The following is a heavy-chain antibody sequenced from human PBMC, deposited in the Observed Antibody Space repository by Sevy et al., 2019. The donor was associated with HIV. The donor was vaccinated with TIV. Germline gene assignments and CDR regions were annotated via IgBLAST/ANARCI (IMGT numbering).Heavy chain of an antibody. CDR3: ARHGGIAVATLDY. D-gene: IGHD6-19*01. V-gene: IGHV4-39*01. J-gene: IGHJ4*02. CDR1: GGSISSTTYY. CDR2: IYYSGST. Sequence: SETLSFTCTVSGGSISSTTYYWGWIRQPPGKGLEWIASIYYSGSTYYNVSLESRVTISVDMSENQFSLRLSSVTAADTAVYYCARHGGIAVATLDYWGQGTLVTVSS.